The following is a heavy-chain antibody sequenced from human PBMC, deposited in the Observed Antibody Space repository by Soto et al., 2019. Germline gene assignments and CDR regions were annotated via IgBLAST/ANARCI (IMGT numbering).Heavy chain of an antibody. Sequence: SETLSLTCTVSGGSISSSSYYWGWIRQPPGKGLEWIGSIYYSGSTYYNPSLKSRVTISVDTSKNQFSLKLSSVTAADTAVYYCATDLNSGWSLSGMDVWGQGTTVTVSS. V-gene: IGHV4-39*07. J-gene: IGHJ6*02. D-gene: IGHD6-19*01. CDR2: IYYSGST. CDR3: ATDLNSGWSLSGMDV. CDR1: GGSISSSSYY.